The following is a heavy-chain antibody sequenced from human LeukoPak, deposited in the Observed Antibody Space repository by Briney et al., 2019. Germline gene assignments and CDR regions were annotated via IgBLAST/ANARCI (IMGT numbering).Heavy chain of an antibody. Sequence: ASVKVSCKASGYTFTGYYMHWVRQAPGQGLEWMGWINPNSGGTNYAQKFQGRVTMTRDTSISTAYMELSRLRSDDTAVYYCARVGRGDQTTVTPYDAFDIWGQGTMVTVSS. J-gene: IGHJ3*02. D-gene: IGHD4-17*01. V-gene: IGHV1-2*02. CDR2: INPNSGGT. CDR1: GYTFTGYY. CDR3: ARVGRGDQTTVTPYDAFDI.